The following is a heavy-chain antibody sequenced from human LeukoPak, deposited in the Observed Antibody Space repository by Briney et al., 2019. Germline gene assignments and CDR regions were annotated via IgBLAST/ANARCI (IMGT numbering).Heavy chain of an antibody. D-gene: IGHD2-2*01. CDR1: GFTFSIYP. Sequence: GGSLRLSCAASGFTFSIYPMHWVRQAPGKGLEWVTVISNDGKDKHHADSVKGRFTISRDNSKNTLYLQMNSLRPEDTAIYYCAKSPIEYCSSTSCWNWGQGTLVTVSS. CDR2: ISNDGKDK. J-gene: IGHJ4*02. CDR3: AKSPIEYCSSTSCWN. V-gene: IGHV3-30*18.